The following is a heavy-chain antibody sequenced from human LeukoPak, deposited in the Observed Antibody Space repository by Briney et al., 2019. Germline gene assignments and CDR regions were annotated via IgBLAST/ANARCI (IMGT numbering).Heavy chain of an antibody. CDR1: GYTFIGYF. D-gene: IGHD2-15*01. CDR3: ARGRGYCSSSGCSYYYMDV. V-gene: IGHV1-2*02. J-gene: IGHJ6*03. Sequence: LGASVKVSCKASGYTFIGYFIHWVRQAPGQGLEWMGFSNPNNGATNYAQKFQGRVTMTRDTSIRTAYMELSRLTSDDTAIYFCARGRGYCSSSGCSYYYMDVWGKGTTVTVSS. CDR2: SNPNNGAT.